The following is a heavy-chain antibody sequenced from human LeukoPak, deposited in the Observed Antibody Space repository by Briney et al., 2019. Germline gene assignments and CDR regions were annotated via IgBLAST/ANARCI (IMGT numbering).Heavy chain of an antibody. Sequence: GGSLRLSCSASGFTLRNYWMSWVRQAPGKGLEWVANIHQDGISKYYVDSVKGRFTISRDDAQNTLYLQMNNLRAEDTAVYYCARDLFSGSYYEDFWGQGTLVTVSS. CDR2: IHQDGISK. D-gene: IGHD1-26*01. V-gene: IGHV3-7*01. J-gene: IGHJ4*02. CDR1: GFTLRNYW. CDR3: ARDLFSGSYYEDF.